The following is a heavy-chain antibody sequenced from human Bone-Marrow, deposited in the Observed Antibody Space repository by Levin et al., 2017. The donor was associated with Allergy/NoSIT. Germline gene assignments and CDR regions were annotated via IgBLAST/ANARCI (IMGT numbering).Heavy chain of an antibody. CDR1: GGSIGTYQ. D-gene: IGHD3-3*02. J-gene: IGHJ6*02. Sequence: KASETLSLTCTVSGGSIGTYQWSWIRQAAGKGLEWIGRLSASGTPDYNPSLKSRVTMSIDTSKKQFSLELRSVTAADTAVYYCARDQEGIWYVDADFYYYALDVWGQGTTVAVSS. CDR3: ARDQEGIWYVDADFYYYALDV. V-gene: IGHV4-4*07. CDR2: LSASGTP.